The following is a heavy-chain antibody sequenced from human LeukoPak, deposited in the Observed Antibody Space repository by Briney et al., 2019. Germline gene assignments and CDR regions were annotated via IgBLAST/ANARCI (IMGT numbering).Heavy chain of an antibody. V-gene: IGHV1-2*02. CDR3: VCAQTRYYFDY. Sequence: ASVTVSCKASVYIFIDCYIHWVRLAPGPRLEWMGWIKPNSDYTFYAQKFQGRVTMTRDTSISTAYMELSRLRSDDTAVYYCVCAQTRYYFDYWGQGTLVTVSS. J-gene: IGHJ4*02. CDR2: IKPNSDYT. D-gene: IGHD2-21*01. CDR1: VYIFIDCY.